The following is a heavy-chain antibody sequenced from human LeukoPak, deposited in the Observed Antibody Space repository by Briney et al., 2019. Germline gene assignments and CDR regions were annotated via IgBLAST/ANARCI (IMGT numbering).Heavy chain of an antibody. CDR1: GGSISSGSYY. CDR2: IYTSGST. V-gene: IGHV4-61*02. CDR3: ARVRIAAAYDAFDI. J-gene: IGHJ3*02. Sequence: SETLSLTCTVSGGSISSGSYYWSWIRQPAGKGLEWIGRIYTSGSTNYNPSLKSRVTISVDTSKNQFSLKPSSVTAADTAVYYCARVRIAAAYDAFDIWGQGTMVTVPS. D-gene: IGHD6-13*01.